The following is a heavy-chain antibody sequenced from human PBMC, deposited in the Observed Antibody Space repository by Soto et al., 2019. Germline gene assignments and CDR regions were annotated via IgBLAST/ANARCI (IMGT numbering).Heavy chain of an antibody. CDR3: ARGSVSTYGSGSPPDY. D-gene: IGHD3-10*01. J-gene: IGHJ4*02. CDR2: MNPNSGST. Sequence: ASVKVSCKASGYTSTSYDINWVRQATGQGLEWMGWMNPNSGSTGYAQKFQGRVTMTRNTSISTAYMELSSLRSEDTAVYYCARGSVSTYGSGSPPDYWGQGTLVTVSS. CDR1: GYTSTSYD. V-gene: IGHV1-8*01.